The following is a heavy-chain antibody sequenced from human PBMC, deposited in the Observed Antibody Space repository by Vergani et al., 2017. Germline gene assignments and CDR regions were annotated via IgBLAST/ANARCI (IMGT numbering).Heavy chain of an antibody. CDR1: GGTFSSYA. Sequence: QVQLVQSGAEVKKPGSSVKVSCKASGGTFSSYAISWVRQAPGQGLEWMGGIIPIFGTANYAQKFQGRVTITADESTSTAYMELSSLRSEDTAVYYCARDINGRKVAGYAFDIWGQGTMVTVSS. CDR2: IIPIFGTA. D-gene: IGHD6-19*01. J-gene: IGHJ3*02. V-gene: IGHV1-69*01. CDR3: ARDINGRKVAGYAFDI.